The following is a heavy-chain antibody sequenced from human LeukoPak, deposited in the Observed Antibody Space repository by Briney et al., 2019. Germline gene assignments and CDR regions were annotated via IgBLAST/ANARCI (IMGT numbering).Heavy chain of an antibody. V-gene: IGHV1-18*01. CDR3: ARDRSQGYFDWLLSNTNAFDI. Sequence: ASVKVSCKASGYTFTSYDINWVRQATGQGLEWMGWISVNNGNTNYAQKFQGRVTMTTDTSTSTTYMELRSLRSDDTAVYYCARDRSQGYFDWLLSNTNAFDIWGQGTMVTVSS. CDR1: GYTFTSYD. J-gene: IGHJ3*02. D-gene: IGHD3-9*01. CDR2: ISVNNGNT.